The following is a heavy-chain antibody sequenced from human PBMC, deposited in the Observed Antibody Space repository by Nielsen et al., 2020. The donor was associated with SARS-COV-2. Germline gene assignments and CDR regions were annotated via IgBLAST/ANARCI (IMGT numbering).Heavy chain of an antibody. CDR2: INHSRST. V-gene: IGHV4-34*01. Sequence: SNPLSFTCAVYGGSFSGSYWSGIRKPPGKGLEWIGEINHSRSTNYNPSLKSRVTISVDTSKNQFSLKLSSVNAADTAVYYGARGQVATQFDYWGQGTLVTVSS. CDR1: GGSFSGSY. CDR3: ARGQVATQFDY. D-gene: IGHD5-12*01. J-gene: IGHJ4*02.